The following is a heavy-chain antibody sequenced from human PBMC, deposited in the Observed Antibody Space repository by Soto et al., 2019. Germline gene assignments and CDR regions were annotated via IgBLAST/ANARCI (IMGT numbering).Heavy chain of an antibody. CDR2: IRRKAYGGTT. CDR1: GFTLGDYA. CDR3: TRVYYDTRGYYYWSYLFNY. V-gene: IGHV3-49*04. J-gene: IGHJ4*02. D-gene: IGHD3-22*01. Sequence: PGGSLRLPCTVSGFTLGDYAMSWVRQAPGKGLEWVGFIRRKAYGGTTEYAASVEGRFTISRDESKSIAYLQMNSLKTDDTAVYYCTRVYYDTRGYYYWSYLFNYWGEGTQVTVSS.